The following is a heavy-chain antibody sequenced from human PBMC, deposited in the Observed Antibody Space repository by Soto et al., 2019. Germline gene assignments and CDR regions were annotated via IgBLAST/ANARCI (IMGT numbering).Heavy chain of an antibody. D-gene: IGHD5-18*01. J-gene: IGHJ6*02. CDR2: IFYSGST. Sequence: PSETLSLTCTVSGGSISSSRYYWCWIRQPPGKGLEWIGSIFYSGSTYYNPSLKSRVTISVDTSKNQLSLKLSSVTAADTAVYYCACILSGGYSYGFSYYRMDVWGQGHAVT. V-gene: IGHV4-39*01. CDR3: ACILSGGYSYGFSYYRMDV. CDR1: GGSISSSRYY.